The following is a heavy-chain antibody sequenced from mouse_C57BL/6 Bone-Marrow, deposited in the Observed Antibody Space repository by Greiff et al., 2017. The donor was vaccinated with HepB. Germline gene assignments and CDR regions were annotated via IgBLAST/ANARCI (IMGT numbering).Heavy chain of an antibody. CDR2: INSDGGST. Sequence: EVQVVESGGGLVQPGESLKLSCESTEYEFPSYDMSWVSKTPEKRLELVAAINSDGGSTYYPDTMESRFIIARDNTKKTLYLQMSSLRSEDTALYYCARHDGYCWVAYWGQGTLVTVSA. D-gene: IGHD2-3*01. V-gene: IGHV5-2*01. CDR3: ARHDGYCWVAY. CDR1: EYEFPSYD. J-gene: IGHJ3*01.